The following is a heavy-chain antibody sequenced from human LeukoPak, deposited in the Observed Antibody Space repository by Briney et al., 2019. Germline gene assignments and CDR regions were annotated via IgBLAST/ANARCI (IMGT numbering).Heavy chain of an antibody. CDR3: ARGSSGAFDY. D-gene: IGHD6-6*01. CDR1: GVTFSSYA. V-gene: IGHV3-11*01. Sequence: GGSLRLSCAVSGVTFSSYALSWSCQAPGTGLEWVSYISSSGSTIYYADSMKGRFTISRDNAKNSLYLQMNSLRAEDTAVYYCARGSSGAFDYWGQGTLVTVSS. CDR2: ISSSGSTI. J-gene: IGHJ4*02.